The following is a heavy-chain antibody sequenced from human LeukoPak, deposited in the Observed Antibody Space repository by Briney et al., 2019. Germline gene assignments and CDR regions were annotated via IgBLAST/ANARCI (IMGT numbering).Heavy chain of an antibody. CDR2: IIPIFGTA. Sequence: VASVKVSCKASGGTFSSYAISWVRQAPGQGLEWMGGIIPIFGTANYAQKFQGRVTITTDESTSTAYMELSSLRSEDTAVYYCARARYCSSTSCWAFDYWGQGTLVTVSS. CDR1: GGTFSSYA. CDR3: ARARYCSSTSCWAFDY. D-gene: IGHD2-2*01. J-gene: IGHJ4*02. V-gene: IGHV1-69*05.